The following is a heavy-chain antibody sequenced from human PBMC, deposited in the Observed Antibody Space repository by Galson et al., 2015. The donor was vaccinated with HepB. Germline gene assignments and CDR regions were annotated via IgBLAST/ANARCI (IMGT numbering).Heavy chain of an antibody. Sequence: SVKVSCKASGYTFTSYGISWVRQAPGQGLEWMGWISAYNGNTNYAQKLQGRVTMTTDTSTSTAYMELRSLRSDDTAVYYCARVSDYDFWSGYSLEYCYYMDVWGKGTTVTVSS. J-gene: IGHJ6*03. D-gene: IGHD3-3*01. CDR3: ARVSDYDFWSGYSLEYCYYMDV. CDR2: ISAYNGNT. CDR1: GYTFTSYG. V-gene: IGHV1-18*01.